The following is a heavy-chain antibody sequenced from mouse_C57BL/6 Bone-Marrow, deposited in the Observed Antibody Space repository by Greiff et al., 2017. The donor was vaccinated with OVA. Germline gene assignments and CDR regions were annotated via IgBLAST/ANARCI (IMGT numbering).Heavy chain of an antibody. V-gene: IGHV1-9*01. D-gene: IGHD1-1*01. CDR1: GYTFTGYW. CDR2: ILPGSGST. CDR3: ARDYYYGSSYGDYAMDY. Sequence: VQLQESGAELLKPGASVKLSCKATGYTFTGYWIEWVKQRPGHGLEWIGEILPGSGSTNYNEKFKGKATFTADTSSKPAYMQLSSLTTEDSAIYYCARDYYYGSSYGDYAMDYWGQGTSVTVSS. J-gene: IGHJ4*01.